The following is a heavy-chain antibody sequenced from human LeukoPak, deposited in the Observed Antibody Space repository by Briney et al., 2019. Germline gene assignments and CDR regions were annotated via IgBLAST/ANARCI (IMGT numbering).Heavy chain of an antibody. CDR1: GGTFSSYA. D-gene: IGHD6-13*01. CDR3: ASQGIAAAGPNFDY. J-gene: IGHJ4*02. V-gene: IGHV1-69*13. Sequence: SVKVSCKASGGTFSSYAISWVRQAPGQGLEWMGGIIPIFGTANYAQKFQGRVTITADESTSTAYMELSSLRSEDTAVYYCASQGIAAAGPNFDYWGQGTLVTVSS. CDR2: IIPIFGTA.